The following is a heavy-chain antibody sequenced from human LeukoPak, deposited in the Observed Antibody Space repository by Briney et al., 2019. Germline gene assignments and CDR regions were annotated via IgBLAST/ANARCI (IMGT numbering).Heavy chain of an antibody. CDR1: GFTFSSYS. V-gene: IGHV3-21*01. CDR2: ISSSNSYI. J-gene: IGHJ6*02. D-gene: IGHD3-10*01. Sequence: PGGSLRLSCSASGFTFSSYSMNWVRQAPGKGLEWVSSISSSNSYIYYADSVKGRFTISRDNAKNSLNLQMNSLRAEDTAVYYCARDAHTGSGTYWGGVDYYYGLDVWGQGTTVTVSS. CDR3: ARDAHTGSGTYWGGVDYYYGLDV.